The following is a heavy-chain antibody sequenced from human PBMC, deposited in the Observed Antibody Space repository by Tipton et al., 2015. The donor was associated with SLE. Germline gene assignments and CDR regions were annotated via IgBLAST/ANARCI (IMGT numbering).Heavy chain of an antibody. Sequence: TLSLTCTVSGGSISSSSYYWGWIRQPPGKGLEWIGSIYYSGSTYYNPSLKSRVTISVHTSKNQFSLKLSSVTAADTAVYYCARRGVGAIYWYFDLWGRGTLVTVSS. V-gene: IGHV4-39*01. CDR1: GGSISSSSYY. CDR3: ARRGVGAIYWYFDL. J-gene: IGHJ2*01. CDR2: IYYSGST. D-gene: IGHD1-26*01.